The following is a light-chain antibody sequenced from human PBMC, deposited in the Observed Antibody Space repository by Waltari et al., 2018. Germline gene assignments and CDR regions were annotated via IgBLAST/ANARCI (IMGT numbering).Light chain of an antibody. CDR3: LLYYGGARV. Sequence: QAVVTQEPSLTVSPGGTVTLTCGSSPGPVTSGHYPYWFQQKPGQAPRTLIYDTSNKHSWTPAQFSGSLLGGKAALTLSGAQPEDEAEYSCLLYYGGARVFGGGTRLTVL. CDR1: PGPVTSGHY. V-gene: IGLV7-46*01. CDR2: DTS. J-gene: IGLJ3*02.